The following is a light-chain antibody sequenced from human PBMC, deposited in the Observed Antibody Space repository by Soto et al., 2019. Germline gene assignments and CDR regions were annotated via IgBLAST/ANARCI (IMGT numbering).Light chain of an antibody. CDR1: SSDVGGYNY. J-gene: IGLJ1*01. CDR3: SSYTSSSTQV. Sequence: QSVLTQPRSVSGSPGQSVTISCTGTSSDVGGYNYVSWYQQHPGKAPKLMIYDASKRPSGVPDRFSGSKSGNTASLTISGLQAEDEADYYCSSYTSSSTQVFGTGTKVTVL. V-gene: IGLV2-11*01. CDR2: DAS.